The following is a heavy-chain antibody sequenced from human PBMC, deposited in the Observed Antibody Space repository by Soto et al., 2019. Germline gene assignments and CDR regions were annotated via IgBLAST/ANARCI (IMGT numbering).Heavy chain of an antibody. Sequence: GGSLRLSCVASGVTFSSYAMTWVRQAPGKGLEWVSGISGGGGFTYYADSVKGRFTISRDNSKNTLYLQMNGLRAEDTAVYYCAKAGGTDFYYYMDVWGKGTTVTVSS. J-gene: IGHJ6*03. CDR1: GVTFSSYA. CDR2: ISGGGGFT. CDR3: AKAGGTDFYYYMDV. V-gene: IGHV3-23*01.